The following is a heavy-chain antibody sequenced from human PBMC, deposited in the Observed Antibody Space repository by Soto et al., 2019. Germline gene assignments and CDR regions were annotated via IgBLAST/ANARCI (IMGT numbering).Heavy chain of an antibody. CDR2: MNPNSGNT. D-gene: IGHD6-13*01. J-gene: IGHJ4*02. CDR1: GYTFSTYD. CDR3: ARTMGGIAAAGNDY. V-gene: IGHV1-8*01. Sequence: GASVKVFCKASGYTFSTYDIDWVRLATGQGLEWMGSMNPNSGNTEYAQKFHGRVTMTRDTSISTAYMELSSLRSEDTAIYYCARTMGGIAAAGNDYWGRGTLVTVSS.